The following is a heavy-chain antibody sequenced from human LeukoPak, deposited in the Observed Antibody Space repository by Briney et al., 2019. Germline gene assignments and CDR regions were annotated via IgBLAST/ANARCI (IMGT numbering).Heavy chain of an antibody. Sequence: ASVKVSCKASGYTFTSYYMHWVRQAPGQGLEWMGTINPSGGSTSYAQTFQGRVTMTRDTSTSTVYMELSSLRSEDTAVYYCARADFLYTGLAVATATRYTRMVTWFDPWGQGALVTVSS. CDR1: GYTFTSYY. J-gene: IGHJ5*02. CDR2: INPSGGST. D-gene: IGHD2-2*02. CDR3: ARADFLYTGLAVATATRYTRMVTWFDP. V-gene: IGHV1-46*01.